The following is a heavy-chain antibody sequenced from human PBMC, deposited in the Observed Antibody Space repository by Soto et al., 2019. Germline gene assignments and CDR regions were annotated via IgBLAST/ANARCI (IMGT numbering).Heavy chain of an antibody. V-gene: IGHV4-4*07. CDR3: ARDIGSYAYGEGY. CDR1: GGSINSYW. D-gene: IGHD3-10*01. Sequence: KTLETLSLTCSVSGGSINSYWWSWIRQPAGKGLEWIGRVYSSGTTDYNPSLNSRATLSVETSKNQFSLKLSSVTAADTAVHYCARDIGSYAYGEGYWGQGIQVTVSS. J-gene: IGHJ4*02. CDR2: VYSSGTT.